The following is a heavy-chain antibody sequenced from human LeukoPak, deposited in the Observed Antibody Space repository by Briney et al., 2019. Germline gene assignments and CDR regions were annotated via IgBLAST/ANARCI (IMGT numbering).Heavy chain of an antibody. Sequence: GGSLRLSWAASGFTFNNAWMNWVRQAPGKGLEWVGRIKSKNVGGTTDYAAPVKGRFTISRDDSKNTVHLQMNSLKIEDTAVYYCTSHAAFDPWGQGTLVTVSS. J-gene: IGHJ5*02. CDR3: TSHAAFDP. CDR1: GFTFNNAW. CDR2: IKSKNVGGTT. V-gene: IGHV3-15*01.